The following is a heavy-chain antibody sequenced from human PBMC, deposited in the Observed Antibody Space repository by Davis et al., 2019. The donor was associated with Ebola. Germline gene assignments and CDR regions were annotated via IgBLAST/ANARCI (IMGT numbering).Heavy chain of an antibody. CDR2: ISAYNDNT. Sequence: AASVKVSCKASGYTFTSYGITWVRQAPGQGLEWMGWISAYNDNTNYAQKLQGRVTMTTDTSTSTAYMELRSLRSDDTAVYYCAKLSSSWRLGYFDYWGQGTLVTVSS. V-gene: IGHV1-18*01. J-gene: IGHJ4*02. D-gene: IGHD6-13*01. CDR1: GYTFTSYG. CDR3: AKLSSSWRLGYFDY.